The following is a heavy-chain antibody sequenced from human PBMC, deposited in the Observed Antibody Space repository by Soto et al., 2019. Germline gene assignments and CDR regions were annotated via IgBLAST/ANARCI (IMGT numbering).Heavy chain of an antibody. CDR2: IYYSGST. D-gene: IGHD3-22*01. Sequence: SETLSLTCTVSGGSISSSSYYWGWIRQPPGKGLEWIGSIYYSGSTYYNPSLKSRVTISVDTSKNQFSLKLSSVTAADTAVYYCARHPTYYYDSSGFDYWGQGTLVTVS. CDR1: GGSISSSSYY. J-gene: IGHJ4*02. CDR3: ARHPTYYYDSSGFDY. V-gene: IGHV4-39*01.